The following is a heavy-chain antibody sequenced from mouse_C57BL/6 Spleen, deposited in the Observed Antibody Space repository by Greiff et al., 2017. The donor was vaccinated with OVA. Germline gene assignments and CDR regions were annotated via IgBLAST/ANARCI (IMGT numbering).Heavy chain of an antibody. J-gene: IGHJ4*01. CDR2: IYPGDGDT. D-gene: IGHD1-1*01. CDR3: ARGITTVVATDYAMDY. V-gene: IGHV1-82*01. Sequence: LVESGPELVKPGASVKISCKASGYAFSSSWMNWVKQRPGKGLEWIGRIYPGDGDTNYNGKFKGKATLTADKSSSTAYMQLSSLTSEDSAVYFCARGITTVVATDYAMDYWGQGTSVTVSS. CDR1: GYAFSSSW.